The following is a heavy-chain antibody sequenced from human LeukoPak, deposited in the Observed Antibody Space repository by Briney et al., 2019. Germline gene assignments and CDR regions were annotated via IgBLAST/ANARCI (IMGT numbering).Heavy chain of an antibody. CDR2: INHSGST. D-gene: IGHD6-13*01. J-gene: IGHJ4*02. Sequence: SETLSLTCAVYGGSFSGYYWSWIRQPPGKGLEWIGEINHSGSTNYNPSLKSRVTISVDKSKNQFSLKLSSVTAADTAMYYCARDSGIVAGFDYWGQGTLVTVSS. CDR3: ARDSGIVAGFDY. V-gene: IGHV4-34*01. CDR1: GGSFSGYY.